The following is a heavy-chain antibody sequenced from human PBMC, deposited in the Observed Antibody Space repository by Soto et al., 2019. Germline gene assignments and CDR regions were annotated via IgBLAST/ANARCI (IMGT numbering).Heavy chain of an antibody. J-gene: IGHJ4*02. CDR1: GFTFSSYA. CDR2: ISGSGGST. V-gene: IGHV3-23*01. D-gene: IGHD2-15*01. CDR3: AKARTSVVVVAALFLFDD. Sequence: PGGSLRLSCAASGFTFSSYAMSWVRQAPGKGLEWVSAISGSGGSTYYADSVKGRFTISRDNSKNTLYLQMNSLRAEDTAVYYCAKARTSVVVVAALFLFDDWGQGTLVTVSS.